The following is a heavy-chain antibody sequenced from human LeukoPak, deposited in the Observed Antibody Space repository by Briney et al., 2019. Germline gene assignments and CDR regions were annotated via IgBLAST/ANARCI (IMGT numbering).Heavy chain of an antibody. CDR1: GDSISNGSYY. D-gene: IGHD3-3*01. CDR2: IYTSGST. V-gene: IGHV4-61*02. Sequence: SETLSLTCTVSGDSISNGSYYWSWIRQPAGKGLEWIGRIYTSGSTNYNPSLKSRVTISVDTSKNQFSLKLSSVTAADTAVYYCAIEGPYDFWSGYSYNWFDPWGQGTLVTVSS. CDR3: AIEGPYDFWSGYSYNWFDP. J-gene: IGHJ5*02.